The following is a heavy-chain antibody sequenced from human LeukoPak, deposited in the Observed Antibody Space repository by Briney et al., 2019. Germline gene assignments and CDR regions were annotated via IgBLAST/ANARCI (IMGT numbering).Heavy chain of an antibody. CDR2: IIPILGIA. D-gene: IGHD3-10*01. CDR1: GGTFSSYA. Sequence: ASVKVSCKASGGTFSSYAISWVRQAPGQGLEWMGRIIPILGIANYAQKFQGRVTITADKSTSTAYMELSSLRSEDTAVYYCARDGAFGSGSYYREDEAFDIWGQGTMVTVSS. V-gene: IGHV1-69*04. CDR3: ARDGAFGSGSYYREDEAFDI. J-gene: IGHJ3*02.